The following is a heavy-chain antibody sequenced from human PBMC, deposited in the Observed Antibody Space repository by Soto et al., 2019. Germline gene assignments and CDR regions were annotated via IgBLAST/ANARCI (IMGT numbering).Heavy chain of an antibody. CDR3: GRREVAAGLPYCDY. CDR1: GFSLSNARMG. D-gene: IGHD6-13*01. Sequence: QVTLKESGPVLVKPTETLTLTCTVSGFSLSNARMGVSWIRQPPGKALEWLAHIFSNDEKSYSTSLKSRLTISKDTSKSQVGLTMTNMDPVETATYYCGRREVAAGLPYCDYWGQGTLVTVSS. CDR2: IFSNDEK. J-gene: IGHJ4*02. V-gene: IGHV2-26*01.